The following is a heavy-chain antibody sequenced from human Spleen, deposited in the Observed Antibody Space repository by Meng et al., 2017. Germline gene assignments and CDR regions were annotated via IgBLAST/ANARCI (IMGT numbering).Heavy chain of an antibody. V-gene: IGHV3-33*01. J-gene: IGHJ4*02. CDR3: EPPIPIPVAVGY. D-gene: IGHD6-19*01. CDR2: IWYDGGKT. Sequence: GESLKISCAASGFTFSAYGMHWVRQAPGKGLEWVTVIWYDGGKTYYAESVKGRFTISRDNSKNTLYLQMNNLRAADTAVYYCEPPIPIPVAVGYWGQGTLVTVSS. CDR1: GFTFSAYG.